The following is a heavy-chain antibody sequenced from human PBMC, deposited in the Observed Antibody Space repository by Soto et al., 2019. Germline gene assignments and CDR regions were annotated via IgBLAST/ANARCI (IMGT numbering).Heavy chain of an antibody. V-gene: IGHV4-39*01. D-gene: IGHD5-12*01. CDR1: GGPISSSSYY. CDR2: IYYSGST. J-gene: IGHJ4*02. Sequence: PSETLSLTCTVSGGPISSSSYYWGWIRQPPGKGLEWIGSIYYSGSTYYNPSLKSRVTISVDTSKNQFSLKLSSVTAADTAVYYCARRRDGYNYLDYWGQGTLVTVSS. CDR3: ARRRDGYNYLDY.